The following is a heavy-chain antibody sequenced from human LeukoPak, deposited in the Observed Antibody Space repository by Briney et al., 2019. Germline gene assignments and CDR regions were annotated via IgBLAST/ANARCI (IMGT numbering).Heavy chain of an antibody. CDR2: FIPFFGTG. J-gene: IGHJ4*02. V-gene: IGHV1-69*01. CDR3: ARDQRYFDWLAGPRGSFVY. D-gene: IGHD3-9*01. Sequence: SVKVSCKASGGTFSSYAVSWVRQAPGHGLEWRGGFIPFFGTGDYAQTFQGRVTITADESTSTAYMELSSLRSEDTAVYYCARDQRYFDWLAGPRGSFVYWGQGSLVTVCS. CDR1: GGTFSSYA.